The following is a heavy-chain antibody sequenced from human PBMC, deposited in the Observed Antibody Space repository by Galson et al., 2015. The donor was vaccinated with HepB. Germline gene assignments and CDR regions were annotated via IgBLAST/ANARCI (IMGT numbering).Heavy chain of an antibody. J-gene: IGHJ4*02. Sequence: QSGAEVKKPGESLKISCQGSGYRFTSYWIGWVRQMPGKGLEWMGIIYPGDSDTRYSPSFQGQVTISADKSISTAYLQWSSLKASDTAMYYCARRFRDCSGGDCFPRYFDYWGQGTLVTVSS. D-gene: IGHD2-15*01. V-gene: IGHV5-51*03. CDR3: ARRFRDCSGGDCFPRYFDY. CDR1: GYRFTSYW. CDR2: IYPGDSDT.